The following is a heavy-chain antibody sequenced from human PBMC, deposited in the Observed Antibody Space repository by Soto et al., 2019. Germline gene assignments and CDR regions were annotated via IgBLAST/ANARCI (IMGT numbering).Heavy chain of an antibody. CDR1: GYTFIGYD. CDR2: MNPNSGNT. J-gene: IGHJ4*02. V-gene: IGHV1-8*01. CDR3: ARGPHDILSD. D-gene: IGHD3-9*01. Sequence: QVQLVQSGAEVKKPGASVKVSCKASGYTFIGYDINWVRQATGQGLEWMGWMNPNSGNTVYTQNFQGRVTMTRNTSISTAYMELNSLRSDDTAVYYCARGPHDILSDWGQGTLVTVSS.